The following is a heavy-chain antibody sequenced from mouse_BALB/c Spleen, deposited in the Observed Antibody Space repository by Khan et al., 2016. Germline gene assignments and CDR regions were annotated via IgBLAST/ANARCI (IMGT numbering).Heavy chain of an antibody. J-gene: IGHJ1*01. CDR3: ARDPNAMGSDYYFGV. CDR2: IWAGGST. D-gene: IGHD1-1*02. V-gene: IGHV2-9*02. CDR1: GFSLTSYG. Sequence: QVQLKQSGPGLVAPSQSLSITCTVSGFSLTSYGVHWIRQPPGKGLEWLGVIWAGGSTNYNSALMSGLSITKDNSKSQVFLKMNSLQTDDTAMYYCARDPNAMGSDYYFGVWGAGTTVTVSS.